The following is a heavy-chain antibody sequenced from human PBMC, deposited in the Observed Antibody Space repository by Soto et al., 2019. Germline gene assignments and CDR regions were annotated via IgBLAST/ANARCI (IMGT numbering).Heavy chain of an antibody. CDR1: GFTFSSYS. CDR2: ISSSSSYI. D-gene: IGHD4-17*01. V-gene: IGHV3-21*01. J-gene: IGHJ4*02. CDR3: ARDNFNYGDYFLFDY. Sequence: EVQLVESGGGPVKPGGSLRLSCAASGFTFSSYSMNWVRQAPGKGLEWVSSISSSSSYIYYADSVKGRFTISRDNAKNSLYLQMNSLRAEDTAVYYCARDNFNYGDYFLFDYWGQGTLVTVSS.